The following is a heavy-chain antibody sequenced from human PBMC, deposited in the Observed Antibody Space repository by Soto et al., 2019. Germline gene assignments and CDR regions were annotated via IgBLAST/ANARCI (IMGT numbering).Heavy chain of an antibody. J-gene: IGHJ4*02. V-gene: IGHV4-39*01. D-gene: IGHD5-18*01. Sequence: QLQLQESGPGLVKPSETLSLTCTVSGGSISSSSYYWGWIRQPPGKGLEWIGSIYYSGSTYYNPSLESRVTISVDTSKNQFSLKLSSVTAADTAVYYCARGVTASKADYFDYWGQGTLVTVSS. CDR2: IYYSGST. CDR1: GGSISSSSYY. CDR3: ARGVTASKADYFDY.